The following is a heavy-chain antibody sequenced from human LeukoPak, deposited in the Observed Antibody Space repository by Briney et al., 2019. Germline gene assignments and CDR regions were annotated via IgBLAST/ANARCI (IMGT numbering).Heavy chain of an antibody. Sequence: GGSLRLSCAASGFTFSSYSMNWVRQAPGKGLEWVSSISSSSSYIYYADSVKGRFTISRDNAKNSLYLQMNSLRAEDTAVYYCARAVAGTGANAFDIWGQGTMVTVSS. CDR1: GFTFSSYS. V-gene: IGHV3-21*01. D-gene: IGHD6-19*01. J-gene: IGHJ3*02. CDR3: ARAVAGTGANAFDI. CDR2: ISSSSSYI.